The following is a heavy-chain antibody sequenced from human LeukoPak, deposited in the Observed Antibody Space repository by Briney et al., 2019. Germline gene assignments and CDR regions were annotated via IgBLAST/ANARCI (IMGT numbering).Heavy chain of an antibody. CDR1: GFTFITYP. Sequence: GGSLRLSCAASGFTFITYPMSWVRQAPGTGLEWVASISGRGSDTYYADSVKGRFAISRGTPKNTLYLQMNSLRAEDTAVYYCAKSQEDDSSGYHYSNFDYWGQGTLVTVSS. V-gene: IGHV3-23*01. J-gene: IGHJ4*02. D-gene: IGHD3-22*01. CDR3: AKSQEDDSSGYHYSNFDY. CDR2: ISGRGSDT.